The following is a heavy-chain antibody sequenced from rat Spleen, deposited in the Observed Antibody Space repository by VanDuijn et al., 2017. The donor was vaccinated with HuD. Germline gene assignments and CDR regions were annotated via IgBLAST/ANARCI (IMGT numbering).Heavy chain of an antibody. J-gene: IGHJ2*01. V-gene: IGHV4-2*01. CDR2: INKDSRRI. CDR1: GFNFNDYW. D-gene: IGHD5-1*01. CDR3: VREELGVRD. Sequence: EVKLVESGGGLAQPGRSLKLSCAASGFNFNDYWMGWVRQAPGKGLEWIGEINKDSRRINYSPFLRDKFTISRDNAQNTLYLQMSKLGSEDTANYYCVREELGVRDWGQGVMVTVSS.